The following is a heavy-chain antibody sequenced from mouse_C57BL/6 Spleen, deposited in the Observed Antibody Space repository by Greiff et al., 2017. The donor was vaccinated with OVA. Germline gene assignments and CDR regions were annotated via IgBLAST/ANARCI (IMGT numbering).Heavy chain of an antibody. J-gene: IGHJ2*01. CDR3: AIKIGLLPYYFDY. Sequence: QVQLQQPGAELVMPGASVKLSCKASGYTFTSYWMHWVKQRPGQGLEWIGEIDPSDSYTNYNQKFKGKSTLTVDKSSSTAYMQLSSLTSEDSAVYYCAIKIGLLPYYFDYWGQGTTLTVSS. V-gene: IGHV1-69*01. CDR2: IDPSDSYT. CDR1: GYTFTSYW. D-gene: IGHD2-3*01.